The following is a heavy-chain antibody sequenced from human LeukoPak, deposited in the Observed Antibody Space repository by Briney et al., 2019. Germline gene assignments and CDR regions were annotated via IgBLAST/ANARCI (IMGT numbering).Heavy chain of an antibody. CDR1: GFTFSSYG. CDR2: IRYDGSNK. V-gene: IGHV3-30*02. Sequence: PGGSLRLSCAASGFTFSSYGMHWVRQAPGKGLEWVAFIRYDGSNKYYADSVKGRFTISRDNSKNTLYLQMNSLRAEDTAVYYCAKVGTDSSGYYYLYYFDYWGQGTLVTVSS. J-gene: IGHJ4*02. D-gene: IGHD3-22*01. CDR3: AKVGTDSSGYYYLYYFDY.